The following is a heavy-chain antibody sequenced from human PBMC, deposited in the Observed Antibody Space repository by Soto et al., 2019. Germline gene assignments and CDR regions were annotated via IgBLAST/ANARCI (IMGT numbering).Heavy chain of an antibody. CDR3: ARVVGGIPVAGSWNWFDP. CDR1: GYTFTSYA. J-gene: IGHJ5*02. D-gene: IGHD6-19*01. CDR2: ISTYNGNT. V-gene: IGHV1-18*04. Sequence: ASVKVSCKASGYTFTSYALSGVRHAPGQGXEWMGWISTYNGNTNYAQNLQGRVTMTTDISTNTAYMELRSLRSDDTAVYYCARVVGGIPVAGSWNWFDPWGQGTLVTVSS.